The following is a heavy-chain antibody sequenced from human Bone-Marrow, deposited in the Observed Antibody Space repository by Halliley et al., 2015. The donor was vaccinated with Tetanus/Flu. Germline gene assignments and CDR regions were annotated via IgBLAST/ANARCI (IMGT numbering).Heavy chain of an antibody. D-gene: IGHD1-1*01. CDR1: GFTFSTYG. V-gene: IGHV3-33*01. CDR3: AGHEDWTHPFDY. CDR2: VWYDGSNK. J-gene: IGHJ4*02. Sequence: SLRLSCAASGFTFSTYGMHWVRQAPGKGLEWVAVVWYDGSNKYYADSVKGRFTIARDNSKNMVYLQMHSLRAEDTAVYYCAGHEDWTHPFDYWSQGTLVTVSS.